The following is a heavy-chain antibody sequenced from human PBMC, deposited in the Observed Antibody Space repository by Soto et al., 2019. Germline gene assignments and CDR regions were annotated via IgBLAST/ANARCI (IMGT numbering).Heavy chain of an antibody. J-gene: IGHJ4*02. CDR1: GLTFSSYA. CDR2: ISYDGGNK. Sequence: LRLSCAASGLTFSSYAMHWVRQAPGKGLEGVAVISYDGGNKYYADSVKGRFTISRDNSKNTLYLQMNSLRAEDTAAYYCARDVYTSTGIAAAAPGPWGQAALVTVSS. D-gene: IGHD6-13*01. CDR3: ARDVYTSTGIAAAAPGP. V-gene: IGHV3-30-3*01.